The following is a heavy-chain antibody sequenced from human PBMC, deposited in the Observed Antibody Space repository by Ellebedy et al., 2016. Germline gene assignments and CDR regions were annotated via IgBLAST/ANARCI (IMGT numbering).Heavy chain of an antibody. CDR1: GGSISSSSYY. V-gene: IGHV4-39*07. CDR2: IYYSGST. Sequence: SETLSLXXTVSGGSISSSSYYWGWIRQPPGKGLEWIGSIYYSGSTYYNPSLKSRVTISVDTSKNQFSLKLSSVTAADTAVYYCARPLGYCSGGSCWDDYWGQGTLVTVSS. J-gene: IGHJ4*02. CDR3: ARPLGYCSGGSCWDDY. D-gene: IGHD2-15*01.